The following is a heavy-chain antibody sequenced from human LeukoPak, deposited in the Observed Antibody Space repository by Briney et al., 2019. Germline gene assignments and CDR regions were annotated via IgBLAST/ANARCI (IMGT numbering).Heavy chain of an antibody. V-gene: IGHV1-69*17. CDR1: GATVSSYA. J-gene: IGHJ6*01. D-gene: IGHD1-14*01. CDR3: VRVFEPYYGMDV. Sequence: SVKVSDTASGATVSSYAISWLRQAPGLGREWMGGIIPIFGIANYAQKFQGRVTITADKSTSTAYMELSSLRSEDSAVYYCVRVFEPYYGMDVWGQGTTVTVSS. CDR2: IIPIFGIA.